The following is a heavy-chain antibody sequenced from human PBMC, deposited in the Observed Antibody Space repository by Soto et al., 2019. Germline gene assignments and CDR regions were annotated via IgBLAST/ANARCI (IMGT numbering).Heavy chain of an antibody. CDR1: SGSVSSGTYS. Sequence: PSETLSLTCTVSSGSVSSGTYSWSWVRQPPGKGLEWIGYIYYSGTTYYTPSLKSRLTMSMDSANDHFSLNLTSVTAADTAVYFCARGHYYYGMDVWGQGITVTVS. J-gene: IGHJ6*02. CDR3: ARGHYYYGMDV. CDR2: IYYSGTT. V-gene: IGHV4-30-2*01.